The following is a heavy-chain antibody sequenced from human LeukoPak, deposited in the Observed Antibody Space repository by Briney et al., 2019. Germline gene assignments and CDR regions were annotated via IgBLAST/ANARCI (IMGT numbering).Heavy chain of an antibody. Sequence: GGSLRLSCAASGFTVSSNYMSWVRQAPGKGLEWVSVIYSGGSTYYADSVKGRFTISRDNSKNTLYLQMNSLRAEDTAVYYCARKAYGVTSDYWGQGTLVTVSS. V-gene: IGHV3-53*01. CDR1: GFTVSSNY. D-gene: IGHD2-21*02. J-gene: IGHJ4*02. CDR3: ARKAYGVTSDY. CDR2: IYSGGST.